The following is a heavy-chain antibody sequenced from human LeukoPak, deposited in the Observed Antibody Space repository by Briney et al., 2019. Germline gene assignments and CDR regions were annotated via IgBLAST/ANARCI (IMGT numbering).Heavy chain of an antibody. CDR1: GGSISSYY. Sequence: NPSETLSPTCTVSGGSISSYYWSWIRQPPGKGLEWIGYIYYSGSTNYNPSLKSRVTISVDTSKNQFSLKLSSVTAADTAVYYCARVSSWPGKYFDYWGQGTLVTVSS. J-gene: IGHJ4*02. CDR2: IYYSGST. D-gene: IGHD6-13*01. CDR3: ARVSSWPGKYFDY. V-gene: IGHV4-59*01.